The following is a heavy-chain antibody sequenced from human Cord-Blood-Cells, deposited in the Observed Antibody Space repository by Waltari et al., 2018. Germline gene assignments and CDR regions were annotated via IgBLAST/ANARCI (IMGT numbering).Heavy chain of an antibody. CDR1: GGTFRHYA. J-gene: IGHJ3*02. V-gene: IGHV1-69*01. Sequence: QVQLVQPGAEVKKPGTSLKVSCKASGGTFRHYAISWVHQAPGKGLEWRGGIIPIFGTANYAQRSQGTVTITVDESTRTAYMELSMRRTEDTAVYYCAPFPAAGCMGESLEIWGQGTMVTVSS. D-gene: IGHD3-16*01. CDR3: APFPAAGCMGESLEI. CDR2: IIPIFGTA.